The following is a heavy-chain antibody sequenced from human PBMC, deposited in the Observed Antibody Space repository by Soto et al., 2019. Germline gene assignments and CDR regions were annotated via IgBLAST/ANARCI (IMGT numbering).Heavy chain of an antibody. CDR3: ARAPPLNPVRTAMAFDY. Sequence: SETLSLTCAVYGGSFSGYYWSWIRQPPGRGLEWIGEINHSGSTNYNPSLKSRVTISVDTSKNQFSLKLSSVTAADTAVYYCARAPPLNPVRTAMAFDYWGQGTLVTVSS. CDR1: GGSFSGYY. J-gene: IGHJ4*02. D-gene: IGHD5-18*01. CDR2: INHSGST. V-gene: IGHV4-34*01.